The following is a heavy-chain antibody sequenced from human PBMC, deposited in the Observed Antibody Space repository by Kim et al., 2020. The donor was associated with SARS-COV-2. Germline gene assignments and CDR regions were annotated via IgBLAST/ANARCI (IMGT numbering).Heavy chain of an antibody. CDR2: IYSGGSST. CDR3: AKDRGEYSYGSWRYYYYYGMDV. V-gene: IGHV3-23*03. J-gene: IGHJ6*02. CDR1: GFTFSSYA. D-gene: IGHD5-18*01. Sequence: GGSLRLSCAASGFTFSSYAMSWVRQAPGKGLEWVSVIYSGGSSTYYADSVKGRFTISRDNSKNPLYLQMNSLRAEDTAVYYCAKDRGEYSYGSWRYYYYYGMDVWGQGTTVTVSS.